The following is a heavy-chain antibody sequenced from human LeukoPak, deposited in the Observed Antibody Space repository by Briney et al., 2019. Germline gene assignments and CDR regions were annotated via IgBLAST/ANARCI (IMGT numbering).Heavy chain of an antibody. CDR2: IYYSGST. D-gene: IGHD3-9*01. J-gene: IGHJ4*02. CDR1: GGSISSYY. CDR3: ATWDSLTGCLDY. Sequence: SETLSLTCTVSGGSISSYYWSWIRQPPGKGLEWIGYIYYSGSTNYNPSLKSRVTISVDTSKNQFSLKLSSVTAADTAVYYCATWDSLTGCLDYWGQGTLVTVSS. V-gene: IGHV4-59*01.